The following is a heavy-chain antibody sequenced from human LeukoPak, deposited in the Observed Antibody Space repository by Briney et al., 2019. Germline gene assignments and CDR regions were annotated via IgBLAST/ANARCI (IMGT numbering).Heavy chain of an antibody. J-gene: IGHJ4*02. CDR1: GYTFINYD. CDR2: ISAYNDNT. Sequence: ASVTVSCKTSGYTFINYDISWVRQAPGQGLEWMGWISAYNDNTNYAQKLQGRVTMTTDTSTSTTYMELRSLRSDDTAVYYCARRAWDSSDWYNYWGQGTLVTVSS. V-gene: IGHV1-18*01. D-gene: IGHD6-13*01. CDR3: ARRAWDSSDWYNY.